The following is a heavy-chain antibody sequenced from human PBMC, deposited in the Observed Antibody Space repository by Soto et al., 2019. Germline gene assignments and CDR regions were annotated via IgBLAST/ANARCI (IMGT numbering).Heavy chain of an antibody. V-gene: IGHV1-18*01. CDR2: ISAYNGNT. CDR3: AGSIAVADPFDY. J-gene: IGHJ4*02. CDR1: GYTFTSYG. Sequence: ASVKVSCKASGYTFTSYGISWVRQAPGQGLEWMGWISAYNGNTNYAQKLQGRVTMTTDTSTSTAYMELRSLRSDDTAVYYCAGSIAVADPFDYWGQGTLVTVSS. D-gene: IGHD6-19*01.